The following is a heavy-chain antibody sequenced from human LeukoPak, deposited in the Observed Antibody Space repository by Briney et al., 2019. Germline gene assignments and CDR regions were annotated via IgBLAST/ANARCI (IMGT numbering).Heavy chain of an antibody. J-gene: IGHJ4*02. D-gene: IGHD4-17*01. CDR3: GRDLPTVTSIDY. V-gene: IGHV3-21*06. CDR2: ISGSSGYI. Sequence: PGGSLRLSCAASGFTFSHYYMTWVRQAPGKGLEWVSSISGSSGYIFYADSVKGRFTISRDNAKNSLYLQMNSLRAEGTAVYYCGRDLPTVTSIDYWGQGTLVTVSS. CDR1: GFTFSHYY.